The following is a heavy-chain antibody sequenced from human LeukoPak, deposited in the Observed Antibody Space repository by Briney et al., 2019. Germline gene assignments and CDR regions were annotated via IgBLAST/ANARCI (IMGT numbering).Heavy chain of an antibody. Sequence: ASVKVSCKASGNTFTSYLMHWVRQAPGQRLEWMGWINAGNGNTKYSQEFQGRATITRDTSASTAYMELSSLRSEDMAVYYCARGVIDYFYYMDVWGKGTTVTVSS. D-gene: IGHD3-16*02. CDR3: ARGVIDYFYYMDV. CDR1: GNTFTSYL. CDR2: INAGNGNT. V-gene: IGHV1-3*03. J-gene: IGHJ6*03.